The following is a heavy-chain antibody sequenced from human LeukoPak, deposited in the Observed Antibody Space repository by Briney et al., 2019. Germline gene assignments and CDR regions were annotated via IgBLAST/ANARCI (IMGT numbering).Heavy chain of an antibody. D-gene: IGHD3-10*01. V-gene: IGHV4-34*01. CDR2: INHSGST. CDR3: ARGHPGGLLWFGERYYFDY. CDR1: GGSFSGYY. J-gene: IGHJ4*02. Sequence: SSETLSLTCAVYGGSFSGYYWSWIRQPPGKGLEWIGEINHSGSTNYNPSLKSRVTISVDTSKNQFSLKLSSVTAADTAVYYCARGHPGGLLWFGERYYFDYWGQGTLVTVSS.